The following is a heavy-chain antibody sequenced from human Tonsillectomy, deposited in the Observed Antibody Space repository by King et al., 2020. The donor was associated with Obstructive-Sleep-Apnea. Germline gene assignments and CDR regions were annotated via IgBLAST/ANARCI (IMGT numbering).Heavy chain of an antibody. J-gene: IGHJ3*02. Sequence: VQLVESGAEVKKPGESLRISCKGSGYSFTSYWISWVRQMPGKGLEWMGRIDPSDSYTNYSPSFQGHVTISADKSISTAYLQWSSLKASDTAMYHCARHQGDSYGYGADAFDIWGQGTMVTVSS. D-gene: IGHD5-18*01. CDR1: GYSFTSYW. CDR2: IDPSDSYT. V-gene: IGHV5-10-1*01. CDR3: ARHQGDSYGYGADAFDI.